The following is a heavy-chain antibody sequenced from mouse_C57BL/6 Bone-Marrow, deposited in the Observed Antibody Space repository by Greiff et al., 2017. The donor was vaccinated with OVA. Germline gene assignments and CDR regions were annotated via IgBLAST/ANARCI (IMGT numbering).Heavy chain of an antibody. Sequence: EVQLQQSGTVLARPGASVKMSCKTSGYTFTSYWMHWVKQRPGQGLEWIGAIYPGNSDTSYNQTFKGTDKLTAVTSASPAYMELSSLTNEDSAVYYGTRVGYYGSSYECYAMDYWGQGTSVTVSS. J-gene: IGHJ4*01. CDR2: IYPGNSDT. V-gene: IGHV1-5*01. D-gene: IGHD1-1*01. CDR3: TRVGYYGSSYECYAMDY. CDR1: GYTFTSYW.